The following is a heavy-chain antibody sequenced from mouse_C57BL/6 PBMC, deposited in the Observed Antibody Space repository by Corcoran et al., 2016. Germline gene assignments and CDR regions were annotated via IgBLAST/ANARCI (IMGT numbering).Heavy chain of an antibody. CDR3: ARWGTTALDY. Sequence: QIQLVQSGPELKKPGETVKISCKASGYTFTTYGMSWVKQAPGKGLKWMGWINTYSGVPTYADDFKGRFAFSLETSASTAYLRINNHKNEDTATYFCARWGTTALDYWGQGTTLTVSS. CDR2: INTYSGVP. D-gene: IGHD1-2*01. V-gene: IGHV9-3*01. CDR1: GYTFTTYG. J-gene: IGHJ2*01.